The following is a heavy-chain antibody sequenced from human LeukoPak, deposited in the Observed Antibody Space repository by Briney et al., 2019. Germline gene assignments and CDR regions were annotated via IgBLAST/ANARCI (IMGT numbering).Heavy chain of an antibody. J-gene: IGHJ4*02. D-gene: IGHD1-1*01. CDR3: ARAASPGTFDY. CDR1: GGSISSGGYY. CDR2: IYHSGST. V-gene: IGHV4-30-2*01. Sequence: PSETLSLTCTVSGGSISSGGYYWSWIRQPPGKGLEWIGYIYHSGSTYYNPSLKSRVTISVDRSKNQFSLKLSSVTAADTAVYYCARAASPGTFDYWGQGTLVTVSS.